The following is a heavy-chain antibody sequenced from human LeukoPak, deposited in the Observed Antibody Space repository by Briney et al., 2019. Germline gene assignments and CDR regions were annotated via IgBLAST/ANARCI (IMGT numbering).Heavy chain of an antibody. CDR1: GVSISSSNSY. Sequence: TSETLSLTCTVSGVSISSSNSYWGWIRQPPGKGLGWIGEINHSGSTNYNPSLKSRVTISVDTSKNQFSLKLSSVTAADTAVYYCARHLIIRSITMVRGPSWFDPWGQGTLVTVSS. CDR3: ARHLIIRSITMVRGPSWFDP. J-gene: IGHJ5*02. D-gene: IGHD3-10*01. V-gene: IGHV4-39*01. CDR2: INHSGST.